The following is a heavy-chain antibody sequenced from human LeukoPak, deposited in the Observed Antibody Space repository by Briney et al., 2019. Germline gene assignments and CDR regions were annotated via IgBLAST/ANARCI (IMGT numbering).Heavy chain of an antibody. CDR2: INHSGST. Sequence: SETLSLTCAVYGGSFSGYYWSWIRQPPGKGLEWIGEINHSGSTNYNPSLKSRVTISVDTSKNQFSLKLSSVTAADTAVYYCARRVGRLFGHIRNYFDYWGQGTLVTVSS. CDR3: ARRVGRLFGHIRNYFDY. D-gene: IGHD3-10*02. J-gene: IGHJ4*02. V-gene: IGHV4-34*01. CDR1: GGSFSGYY.